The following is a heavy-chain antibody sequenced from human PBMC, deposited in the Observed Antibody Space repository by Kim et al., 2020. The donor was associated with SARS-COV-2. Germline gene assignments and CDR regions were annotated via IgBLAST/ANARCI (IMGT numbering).Heavy chain of an antibody. CDR2: ITSDGSVT. CDR1: GFTFSDAW. J-gene: IGHJ4*02. V-gene: IGHV3-74*01. D-gene: IGHD1-26*01. CDR3: ARDGSYNFDY. Sequence: GGSLRLSCAASGFTFSDAWMHWVRQIPGKGLVWVSRITSDGSVTYADAVKGRFTISRDNAKNTLYLQMSSLRAEDTAVYYCARDGSYNFDYWGQGTRVT.